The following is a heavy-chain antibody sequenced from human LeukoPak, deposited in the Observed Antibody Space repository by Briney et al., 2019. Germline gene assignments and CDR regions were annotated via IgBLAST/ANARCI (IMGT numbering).Heavy chain of an antibody. J-gene: IGHJ4*02. CDR3: AREATRGTNFDY. CDR2: IYYSGST. Sequence: SETLSLTCTVSGGSISSYYWSWIRQPPGKGLERIGYIYYSGSTNYNPSLKSRVTISVDTSKNQFSLKLSSVTAADTAVYYCAREATRGTNFDYWGQGTLVTVSS. D-gene: IGHD1-26*01. CDR1: GGSISSYY. V-gene: IGHV4-59*01.